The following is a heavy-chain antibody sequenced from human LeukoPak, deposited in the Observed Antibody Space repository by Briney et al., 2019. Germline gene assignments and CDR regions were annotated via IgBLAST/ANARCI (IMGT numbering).Heavy chain of an antibody. CDR3: ARDPDRTYYYGSGSDGFDY. Sequence: GGSLRLSCTVFGFTFSDYAMHWVRQAPGKGLEWVSTISGCGDNTYYADSVRGRFSISRDNAKNTLYLQMNSLRAEDTAVYYCARDPDRTYYYGSGSDGFDYWGQGTLVTVSS. V-gene: IGHV3-23*01. J-gene: IGHJ4*02. D-gene: IGHD3-10*01. CDR1: GFTFSDYA. CDR2: ISGCGDNT.